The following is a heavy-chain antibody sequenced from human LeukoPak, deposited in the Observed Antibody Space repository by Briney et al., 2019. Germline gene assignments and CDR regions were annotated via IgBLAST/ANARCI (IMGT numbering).Heavy chain of an antibody. D-gene: IGHD3-10*01. CDR1: GGSLSSGDYY. J-gene: IGHJ4*02. Sequence: SETLSLTCTVSGGSLSSGDYYWGWLRQPPGTGLEWVGYIYYSGSTYYNPSLKSRVTISVDTSKNQFSLKLSSVTAADTAVYYCAREDRAGAIDYWGQGTLVTVSS. V-gene: IGHV4-30-4*01. CDR3: AREDRAGAIDY. CDR2: IYYSGST.